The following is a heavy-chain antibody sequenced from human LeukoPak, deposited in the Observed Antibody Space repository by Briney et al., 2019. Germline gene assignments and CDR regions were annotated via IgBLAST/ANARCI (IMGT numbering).Heavy chain of an antibody. CDR2: IYYSGST. CDR3: ARHSGGYYYYGMDV. J-gene: IGHJ6*02. V-gene: IGHV4-59*08. CDR1: GGSISSYY. D-gene: IGHD6-19*01. Sequence: SETLPLTCTVSGGSISSYYWSWIRQPPGKGLEWIGYIYYSGSTNYNPSLKSRVTISVDTSKNQFSLKLSSVTAADTAVYYCARHSGGYYYYGMDVWGQGTTVTVSS.